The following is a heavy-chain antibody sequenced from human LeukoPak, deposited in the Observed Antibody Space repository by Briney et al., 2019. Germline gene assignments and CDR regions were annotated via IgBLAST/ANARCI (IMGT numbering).Heavy chain of an antibody. J-gene: IGHJ4*02. V-gene: IGHV3-21*01. CDR3: ARADARLFGVVDY. CDR1: GFTFSSYS. D-gene: IGHD3-3*01. CDR2: ISSSSSYI. Sequence: GGSLRLSCAASGFTFSSYSMNWVRQAPGKGLEWVSSISSSSSYIYYADSVKGRFTISRDNAKNSLYLQMNSLRAEDTAVYYCARADARLFGVVDYWGQGTLVTVSS.